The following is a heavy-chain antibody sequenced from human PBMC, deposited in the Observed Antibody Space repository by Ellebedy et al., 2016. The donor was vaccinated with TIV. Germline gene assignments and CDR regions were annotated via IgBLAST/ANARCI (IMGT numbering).Heavy chain of an antibody. CDR1: GFTFSNTW. CDR2: IKSKTEGGTT. Sequence: PGGSLRLSCAASGFTFSNTWMSWVRQAPGKGLEWVGRIKSKTEGGTTDSAAPVEGRFTISRDDSKNTLYLQMNSLKTEDTAVYYCATDLGSPPRGRGAFDLWGQGTMVTVSS. V-gene: IGHV3-15*01. D-gene: IGHD7-27*01. J-gene: IGHJ3*01. CDR3: ATDLGSPPRGRGAFDL.